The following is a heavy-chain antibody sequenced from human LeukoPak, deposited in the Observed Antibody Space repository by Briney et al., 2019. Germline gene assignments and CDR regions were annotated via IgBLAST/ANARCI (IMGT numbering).Heavy chain of an antibody. CDR1: GFTLSSNY. Sequence: QTGGSLRLSCAASGFTLSSNYMSWVRQAPGKGLEWVSVIYSGGSTYYPDSVKGRFTISRDNSKNTLYLQMNSLRAEDTAVYYCARVRDGYNDYYFDYWGQGTLVTVSS. J-gene: IGHJ4*02. CDR2: IYSGGST. D-gene: IGHD5-24*01. CDR3: ARVRDGYNDYYFDY. V-gene: IGHV3-53*01.